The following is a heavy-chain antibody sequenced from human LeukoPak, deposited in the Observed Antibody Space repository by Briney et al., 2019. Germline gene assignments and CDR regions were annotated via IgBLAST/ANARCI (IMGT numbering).Heavy chain of an antibody. V-gene: IGHV3-23*01. CDR2: ISGSGGST. J-gene: IGHJ3*02. CDR1: GFTFSSYA. D-gene: IGHD6-19*01. Sequence: PGGSLRLSCAASGFTFSSYAMSWVRQAPGKGLEWVSAISGSGGSTYYADSVKGRFTISRDDSKNTLYLQMNSLRAEDTAVYYCAKDSGIAVAGTLRAFDIWGQGTMVTVSS. CDR3: AKDSGIAVAGTLRAFDI.